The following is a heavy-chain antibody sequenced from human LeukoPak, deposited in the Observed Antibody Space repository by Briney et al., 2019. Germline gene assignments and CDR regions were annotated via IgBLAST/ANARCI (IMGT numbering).Heavy chain of an antibody. CDR3: ARDSGGNDIDY. D-gene: IGHD1-1*01. J-gene: IGHJ4*02. Sequence: GGSLRLSCAASGFTFSRYWMSWVRQAPGKGLEWMANIKQDGGEKYYVDSVKGRFTISRDNAKNSLYLQMNSLRAEDTAVYYCARDSGGNDIDYWGQGTLVTVSS. V-gene: IGHV3-7*01. CDR1: GFTFSRYW. CDR2: IKQDGGEK.